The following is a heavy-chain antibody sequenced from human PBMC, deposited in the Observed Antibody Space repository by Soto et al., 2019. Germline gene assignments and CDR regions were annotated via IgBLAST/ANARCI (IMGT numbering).Heavy chain of an antibody. Sequence: QVQLVQSGAEVKKPGASVKVSCKASGYTFTSYGMSWVRQAPGQGLEWRGWISAYNGKTNYAQKLQGRVTMTTYTFTSTAYMELRRLRSDDTAVYYCARDGGVVVVADADLQHWGQATLVTVSS. D-gene: IGHD2-15*01. CDR2: ISAYNGKT. J-gene: IGHJ1*01. V-gene: IGHV1-18*01. CDR1: GYTFTSYG. CDR3: ARDGGVVVVADADLQH.